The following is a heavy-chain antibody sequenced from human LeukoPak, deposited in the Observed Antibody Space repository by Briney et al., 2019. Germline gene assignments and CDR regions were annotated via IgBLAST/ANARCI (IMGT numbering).Heavy chain of an antibody. J-gene: IGHJ4*02. CDR3: ARAGGGGLPSYFDY. CDR1: GFTFSSYS. CDR2: ITGSGSYI. Sequence: GGSLRLSCAASGFTFSSYSMNWVRQAPGKGLEWVSSITGSGSYIYYADSVKGRFTISKDNAKNSLYLQMNSLRAEDTAVYYCARAGGGGLPSYFDYWGQGTLVTVSS. D-gene: IGHD2-21*02. V-gene: IGHV3-21*01.